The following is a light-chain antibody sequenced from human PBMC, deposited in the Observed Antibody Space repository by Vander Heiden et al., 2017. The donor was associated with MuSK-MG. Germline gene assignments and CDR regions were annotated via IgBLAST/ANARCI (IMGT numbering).Light chain of an antibody. V-gene: IGLV2-18*02. CDR3: KSYTNNYTYV. CDR2: EVN. CDR1: SSAFGNYNR. Sequence: QSALTHPPPVSGFPGQSVTISCSVTSSAFGNYNRVSWYQQPPGTAPKLLIFEVNNRPSGVPDRFSGSKSGNTASLTISGLQAEDEADYYCKSYTNNYTYVFGTGTRVTVL. J-gene: IGLJ1*01.